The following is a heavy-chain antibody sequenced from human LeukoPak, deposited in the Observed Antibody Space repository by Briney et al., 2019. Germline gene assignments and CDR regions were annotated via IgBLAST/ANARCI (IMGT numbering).Heavy chain of an antibody. CDR1: GGSISSSSYY. V-gene: IGHV4-39*07. Sequence: SETLSLTCTVSGGSISSSSYYWGWIRQPPGKGLEWIGSIYYSGSTYYNPSLKSRVTISVDTSKNQFSLKLSPVTAADTAVYYCARGITIFGVHNWFDPWGQGTLVTVSS. J-gene: IGHJ5*02. CDR2: IYYSGST. CDR3: ARGITIFGVHNWFDP. D-gene: IGHD3-3*01.